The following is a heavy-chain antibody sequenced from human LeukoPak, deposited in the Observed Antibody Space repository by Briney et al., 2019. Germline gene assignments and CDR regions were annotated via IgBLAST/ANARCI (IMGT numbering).Heavy chain of an antibody. CDR1: GDSISSSGRFY. D-gene: IGHD1-1*01. CDR3: ARDHYNKTWYKY. Sequence: SETLSLTCSVSGDSISSSGRFYWGWLRQPPGKGLEWIGSMDYSGTTDYNPSLKSRATLSVDTSKDQFSLKLTSVTAADTALYYCARDHYNKTWYKYWGQGTLVTVSS. CDR2: MDYSGTT. V-gene: IGHV4-39*02. J-gene: IGHJ4*02.